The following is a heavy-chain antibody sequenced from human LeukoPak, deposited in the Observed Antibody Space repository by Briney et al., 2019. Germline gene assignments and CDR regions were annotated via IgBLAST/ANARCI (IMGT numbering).Heavy chain of an antibody. Sequence: GESLKISCKGSGYSFTSYWIGWVRRMPGKGLEWMGIIYPGDSDTRYSPSFQGQVTISADKSISTAYLQWSSLKASDTAMYYCARRGAVSDSSGYYDDYWGQGTLVTVSS. CDR3: ARRGAVSDSSGYYDDY. J-gene: IGHJ4*02. CDR2: IYPGDSDT. CDR1: GYSFTSYW. D-gene: IGHD3-22*01. V-gene: IGHV5-51*01.